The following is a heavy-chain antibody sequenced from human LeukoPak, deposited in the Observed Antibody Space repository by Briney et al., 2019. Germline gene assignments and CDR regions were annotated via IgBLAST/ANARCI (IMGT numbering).Heavy chain of an antibody. J-gene: IGHJ6*03. V-gene: IGHV4-4*07. CDR2: IYTSGST. Sequence: SETLSLTCTVSGGSISNYYWSWIRQPAGKGLEWIGRIYTSGSTNYNPSLKSRVTMSVDTSKNQFSLKLSSVTAADTAVYYCARDHFIVVVPAARVGPKYYYYYMDVWGKGTTVTVSS. CDR1: GGSISNYY. CDR3: ARDHFIVVVPAARVGPKYYYYYMDV. D-gene: IGHD2-2*01.